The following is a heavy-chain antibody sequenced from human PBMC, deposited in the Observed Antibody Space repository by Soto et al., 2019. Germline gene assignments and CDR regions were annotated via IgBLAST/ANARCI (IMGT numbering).Heavy chain of an antibody. CDR3: ARDSSSSKNYYYYGMDV. Sequence: SVKVSCEASGYTFTGYYMHWVRQAPVQGLEWMGWINPNSGGTNYAQKFQGRVTMTRDTSISTAYMELSRLRSDDTAVYYCARDSSSSKNYYYYGMDVWGQGTTVTVS. CDR1: GYTFTGYY. CDR2: INPNSGGT. J-gene: IGHJ6*02. D-gene: IGHD6-6*01. V-gene: IGHV1-2*02.